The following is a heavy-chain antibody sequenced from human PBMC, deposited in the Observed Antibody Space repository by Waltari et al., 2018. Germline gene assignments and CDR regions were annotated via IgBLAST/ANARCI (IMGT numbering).Heavy chain of an antibody. J-gene: IGHJ4*02. CDR3: ARGLGDYTY. V-gene: IGHV3-48*02. D-gene: IGHD4-17*01. Sequence: EVQLVESGGGLVQRGGSLRLSCAASGFNFSTHSMNWVRQAPGKGLEWISYIKSTGSTIHYADSVKGRFTISRDNAKNSLYLQMNSLRDEDTAVYYCARGLGDYTYWGQGTLVTVSS. CDR1: GFNFSTHS. CDR2: IKSTGSTI.